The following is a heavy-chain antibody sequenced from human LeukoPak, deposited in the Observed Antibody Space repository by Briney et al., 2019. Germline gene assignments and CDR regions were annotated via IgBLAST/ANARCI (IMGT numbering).Heavy chain of an antibody. J-gene: IGHJ4*02. CDR3: ARGRGYYDSSGYYRC. D-gene: IGHD3-22*01. CDR1: GGSFSGYY. CDR2: INHSGST. V-gene: IGHV4-34*01. Sequence: SETLSLTCAVYGGSFSGYYWSWIRQPPGKGLEWIGEINHSGSTNYNPSLKSRVTISVDTSKNQFSLKLSSVTAADTAVYYCARGRGYYDSSGYYRCWGQGTLVTVSS.